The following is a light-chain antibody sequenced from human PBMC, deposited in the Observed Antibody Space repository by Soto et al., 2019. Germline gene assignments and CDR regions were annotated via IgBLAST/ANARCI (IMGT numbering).Light chain of an antibody. J-gene: IGKJ1*01. CDR1: QSVSRN. V-gene: IGKV3D-15*01. CDR2: GAS. Sequence: EIVLTQYPATLSLSPGERATLSCRASQSVSRNYLVWYQQKPGQAPRLRIYGASGRATGIPDRFSGSGYGTEFTLTISSLQSEDFAVYYCQQYNNWPPWTFGQGTKVDIK. CDR3: QQYNNWPPWT.